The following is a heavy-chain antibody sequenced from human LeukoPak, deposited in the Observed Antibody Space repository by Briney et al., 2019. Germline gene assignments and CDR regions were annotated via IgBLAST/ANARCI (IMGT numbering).Heavy chain of an antibody. CDR3: AKEFLTYYYDSISYYGFDY. V-gene: IGHV3-30*02. Sequence: GGSLRLSCAASGFTFSRYGMHWVRQAPGKGLEWVAFIRYDGSNKYYADSVKGRFTISRDNSKNTLYLQMNSLRAEDTAVYYCAKEFLTYYYDSISYYGFDYWGQGTLVTVSS. D-gene: IGHD3-22*01. CDR2: IRYDGSNK. CDR1: GFTFSRYG. J-gene: IGHJ4*02.